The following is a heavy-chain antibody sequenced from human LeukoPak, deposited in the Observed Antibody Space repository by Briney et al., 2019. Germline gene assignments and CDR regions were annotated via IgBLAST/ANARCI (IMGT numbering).Heavy chain of an antibody. Sequence: GGSLRLSCAASGFTFSNYWMNWVRQAPGKGLEWVANIKQDGGEKSYVDSVKGRFTISRDNAKNSLYLQMNSLRAEDTAVYYCARVRPRYGDLRTWGQGTLVTVSS. CDR1: GFTFSNYW. CDR2: IKQDGGEK. J-gene: IGHJ5*02. D-gene: IGHD4-17*01. CDR3: ARVRPRYGDLRT. V-gene: IGHV3-7*01.